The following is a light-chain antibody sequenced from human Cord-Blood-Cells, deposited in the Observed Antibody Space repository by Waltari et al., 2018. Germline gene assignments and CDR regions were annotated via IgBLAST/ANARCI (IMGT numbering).Light chain of an antibody. CDR2: DAS. Sequence: DIQMTQSPSSLSASVGDRVTITCQASQDISNYLNWYPQKTGKAPKLLIYDASNLETGVPSRFSGSGSGTDFTFTISSLQPEDIATYYCQQYDNLPLTFGGGTKVEIK. V-gene: IGKV1-33*01. CDR3: QQYDNLPLT. J-gene: IGKJ4*01. CDR1: QDISNY.